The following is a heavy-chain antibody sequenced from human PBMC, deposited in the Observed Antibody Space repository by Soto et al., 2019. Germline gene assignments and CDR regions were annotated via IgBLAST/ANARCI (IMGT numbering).Heavy chain of an antibody. CDR1: GFTFSSYA. J-gene: IGHJ4*02. V-gene: IGHV3-23*01. CDR2: ISGSGGST. D-gene: IGHD2-15*01. CDR3: AKDRCSGGSCYSGAYYFDY. Sequence: GGSLRLSCAASGFTFSSYAMSWVRQAPGKGLEWVSAISGSGGSTYYADSVKGRFTISRDNSKNTLYLQMNSLRAEDTAVYYCAKDRCSGGSCYSGAYYFDYWGQGTLVTVSS.